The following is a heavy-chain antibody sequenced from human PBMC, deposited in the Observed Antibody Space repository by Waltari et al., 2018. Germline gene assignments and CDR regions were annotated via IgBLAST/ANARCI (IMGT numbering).Heavy chain of an antibody. CDR1: GGSISSGSYY. CDR2: SYTSGSS. J-gene: IGHJ5*02. Sequence: QVQLQESGPGLVKPSQTLSLTCPVSGGSISSGSYYWSWIRQPAGKGLAWIGRSYTSGSSNSNPSLKSRVAISVATSQNPFALRLGSGTAADTAVYYCGGGTIAVAGHWFDPWGQGTLVTVSA. V-gene: IGHV4-61*02. CDR3: GGGTIAVAGHWFDP. D-gene: IGHD6-19*01.